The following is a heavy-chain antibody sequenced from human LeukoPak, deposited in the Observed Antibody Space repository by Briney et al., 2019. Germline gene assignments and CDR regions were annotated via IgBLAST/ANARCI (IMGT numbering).Heavy chain of an antibody. CDR1: GYTFTGYY. J-gene: IGHJ3*02. Sequence: ASVKVSCKASGYTFTGYYMRWVRQAPGQRLEWMGWINPKSGDTKYAQKFQGRVTMTRDTSISTAYMELTSLRSDDTAVYYCASHLLSLQQLVLGDASDIWGPGTMVTVSS. V-gene: IGHV1-2*02. CDR3: ASHLLSLQQLVLGDASDI. D-gene: IGHD1-1*01. CDR2: INPKSGDT.